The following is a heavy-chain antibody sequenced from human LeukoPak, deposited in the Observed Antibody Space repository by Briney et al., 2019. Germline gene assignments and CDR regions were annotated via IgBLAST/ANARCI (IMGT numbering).Heavy chain of an antibody. D-gene: IGHD1-26*01. CDR1: GYSISSGYY. CDR2: IYHSGST. Sequence: KTSETLSLTCTVSGYSISSGYYWGWLRPPPGKGLEWIGRIYHSGSTYYNPSLKSRVTISIDTSKNQFSLKLSSVTAADTAVYFCARSHSGSYFFDSWGQGTLVPASS. J-gene: IGHJ4*02. V-gene: IGHV4-38-2*02. CDR3: ARSHSGSYFFDS.